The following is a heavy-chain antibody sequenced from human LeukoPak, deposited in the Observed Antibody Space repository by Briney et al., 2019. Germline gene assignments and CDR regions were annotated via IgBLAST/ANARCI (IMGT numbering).Heavy chain of an antibody. CDR3: ARDPGYSSSWLDY. D-gene: IGHD6-13*01. J-gene: IGHJ4*02. V-gene: IGHV4-34*01. CDR1: GGSFSGYY. CDR2: INHSGST. Sequence: PSETLSLTCAVDGGSFSGYYWSWIRQPPGKGLEWIGEINHSGSTNYNPCLKSRATISVDTSKNQFSLKLSSVTAADTAVYYCARDPGYSSSWLDYWGQGTLVTVSS.